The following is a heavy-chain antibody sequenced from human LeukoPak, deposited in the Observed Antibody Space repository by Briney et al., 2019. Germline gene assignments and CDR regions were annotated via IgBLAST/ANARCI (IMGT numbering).Heavy chain of an antibody. V-gene: IGHV3-7*01. CDR3: ARDSAGNDY. J-gene: IGHJ4*02. CDR1: GFTFSTYW. CDR2: IKQDGSEK. Sequence: GGPLRLSCAASGFTFSTYWMSWVRQAPGKGLEWVANIKQDGSEKYYVDSVKGRFTISRDNAKNSLYLQMNSLRAEDTAMYYCARDSAGNDYWGQGTLVTVSS. D-gene: IGHD6-13*01.